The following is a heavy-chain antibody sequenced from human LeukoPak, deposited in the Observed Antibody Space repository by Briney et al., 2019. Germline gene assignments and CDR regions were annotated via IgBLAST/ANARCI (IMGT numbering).Heavy chain of an antibody. D-gene: IGHD6-6*01. CDR3: ARISSSPRYYYGMDV. V-gene: IGHV1-8*01. J-gene: IGHJ6*02. CDR2: MNPNSGNT. Sequence: GASVKVSCKASGYTFTSYDINWVRQATGQGLEWMGWMNPNSGNTGYAQKFQGRVTMTRNTSISTAYMELSSLRSEDTAVYYCARISSSPRYYYGMDVWGQGTTVTVSS. CDR1: GYTFTSYD.